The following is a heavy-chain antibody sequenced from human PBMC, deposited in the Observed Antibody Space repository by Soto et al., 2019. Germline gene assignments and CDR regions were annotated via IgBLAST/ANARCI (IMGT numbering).Heavy chain of an antibody. V-gene: IGHV3-73*01. CDR2: IRSKTNSYAT. CDR3: TTLWGGLSSPRFFDI. CDR1: GFTVSGSA. Sequence: PGGSLRLSCAASGFTVSGSAVHWVRQASGKGLEWVGRIRSKTNSYATAYAASVKGRFTISRDDSKNTAYLQMNSLKTQDTAVYYCTTLWGGLSSPRFFDIWGQGTMVTVS. J-gene: IGHJ3*02. D-gene: IGHD3-16*02.